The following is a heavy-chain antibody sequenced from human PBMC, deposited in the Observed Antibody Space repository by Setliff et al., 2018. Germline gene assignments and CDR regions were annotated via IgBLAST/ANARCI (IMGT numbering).Heavy chain of an antibody. D-gene: IGHD2-15*01. CDR1: GFTFTDHY. J-gene: IGHJ4*02. Sequence: ASVKVSCKAPGFTFTDHYMHWVRQAPGQGPEWMGWINLHSGGTNYAQKFQDRVTMTSDTSITTAYMELSSLTSDDRAIYYCARGRIGSTWTGDYWGQGTLVTVSS. CDR2: INLHSGGT. CDR3: ARGRIGSTWTGDY. V-gene: IGHV1-2*02.